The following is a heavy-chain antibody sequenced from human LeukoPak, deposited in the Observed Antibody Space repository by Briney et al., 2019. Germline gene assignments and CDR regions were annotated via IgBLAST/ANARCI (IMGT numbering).Heavy chain of an antibody. V-gene: IGHV3-33*08. J-gene: IGHJ6*04. CDR1: GFTFSSYA. D-gene: IGHD3-10*01. CDR3: ARNYGSGRLAPYYYYGMDV. CDR2: IWYDGSNK. Sequence: GGSLRLSCAASGFTFSSYAMSWVRQAPGKGLEWVAVIWYDGSNKYYADSVKGRFTISRDNSKNTLYLQMNSLRAEDTAVYYCARNYGSGRLAPYYYYGMDVWGKGTTVTVSS.